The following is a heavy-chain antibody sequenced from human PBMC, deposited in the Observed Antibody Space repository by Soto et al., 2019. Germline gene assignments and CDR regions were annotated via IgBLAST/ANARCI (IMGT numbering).Heavy chain of an antibody. CDR2: MFYSGLT. V-gene: IGHV4-39*01. J-gene: IGHJ6*02. CDR1: GCSGTRSDYY. D-gene: IGHD2-15*01. CDR3: APLSVSLSGPYGIHV. Sequence: PAETLSLTCVVSGCSGTRSDYYWSWIRHPPGKGLEWIGSMFYSGLTYYNPSLKSRVTLSVDTSKNQFSVRLNSVTAADTAVYYCAPLSVSLSGPYGIHVWGQGTTVTVSS.